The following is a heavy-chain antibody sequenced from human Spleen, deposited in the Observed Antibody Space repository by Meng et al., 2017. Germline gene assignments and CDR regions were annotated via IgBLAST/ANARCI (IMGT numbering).Heavy chain of an antibody. J-gene: IGHJ3*02. Sequence: ASVKVSCKASGYTFTSYGISWVRQAPGQGLEWMGWISAYNGNTNYAQKLQGRVTMTTDTSTSTAYMELRSLRSDDTAVYYCAKHYEGSKYYYDSSGYSDAFDIWGQGTMVTVSS. CDR2: ISAYNGNT. D-gene: IGHD3-22*01. CDR1: GYTFTSYG. V-gene: IGHV1-18*01. CDR3: AKHYEGSKYYYDSSGYSDAFDI.